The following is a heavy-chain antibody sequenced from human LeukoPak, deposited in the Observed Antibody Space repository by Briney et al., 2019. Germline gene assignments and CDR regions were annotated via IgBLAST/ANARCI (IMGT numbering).Heavy chain of an antibody. CDR2: INHSGST. V-gene: IGHV4-34*01. CDR3: ARHKGSGYYYMDV. CDR1: GGSFSGCY. J-gene: IGHJ6*03. Sequence: PSETLSLTCAVYGGSFSGCYWSWIRQPPGKGLEWIGEINHSGSTNYNPSLKSRVTISVDTSKNQFSLKLSSVTAADTAVYYCARHKGSGYYYMDVWGKGTTVTISS. D-gene: IGHD3-10*01.